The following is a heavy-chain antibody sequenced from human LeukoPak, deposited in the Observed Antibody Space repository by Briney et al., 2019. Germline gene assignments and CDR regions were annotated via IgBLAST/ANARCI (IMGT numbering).Heavy chain of an antibody. J-gene: IGHJ5*02. D-gene: IGHD2-2*01. CDR1: GGSISSYY. V-gene: IGHV4-4*07. Sequence: SETLSLTCTVSGGSISSYYWSWIRQPAGKGLEWIGRIYTSGSTNYNPSLKSRVTMPVDTSKNQFSLKLSSVTAADTAVYYCARGPGVPAAISSWFDPWGQGTLVTVSS. CDR3: ARGPGVPAAISSWFDP. CDR2: IYTSGST.